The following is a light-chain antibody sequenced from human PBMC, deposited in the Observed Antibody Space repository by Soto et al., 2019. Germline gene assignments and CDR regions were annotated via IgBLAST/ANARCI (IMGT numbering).Light chain of an antibody. V-gene: IGKV1-5*03. CDR2: KAS. CDR3: QHYNSYSET. J-gene: IGKJ1*01. Sequence: GDRVTITGLASQSISSWLAWYQRKPGKAPKLLIYKASTLKSGVPSRFSGSGSGTEFTLTISSLQPDDFATYYCQHYNSYSETFGQGTKVDIK. CDR1: QSISSW.